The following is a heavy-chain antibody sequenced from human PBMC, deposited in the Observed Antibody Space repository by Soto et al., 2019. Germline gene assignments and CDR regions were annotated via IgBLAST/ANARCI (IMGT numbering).Heavy chain of an antibody. J-gene: IGHJ4*02. CDR1: GGTFSSYT. CDR3: AGDRAIAARYFDY. D-gene: IGHD6-6*01. V-gene: IGHV1-69*08. CDR2: IIPILGIA. Sequence: QVQLVQSGAEVKKPGSSVKVSCKASGGTFSSYTISWVRQAPGQGLEWMGRIIPILGIANYAQKFQGRVTITADKSTSTAYMELSSLRSEDTAVYYCAGDRAIAARYFDYWGQGTLVTVSS.